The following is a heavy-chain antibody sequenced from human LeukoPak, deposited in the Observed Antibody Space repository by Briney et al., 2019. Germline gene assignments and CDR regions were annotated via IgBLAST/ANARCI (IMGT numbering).Heavy chain of an antibody. D-gene: IGHD2-2*01. CDR3: AKDAADCSGNSCYPLEAFDV. J-gene: IGHJ3*01. Sequence: SETLSLTRTVSGGSISSGGYYWSWIRQHPGKGLEWIGYIYYSGSTYYNPSLKSRVTISVDTSKNQFSLRLSSVTAADTAVYYCAKDAADCSGNSCYPLEAFDVWGQGTVVTVSS. V-gene: IGHV4-31*03. CDR1: GGSISSGGYY. CDR2: IYYSGST.